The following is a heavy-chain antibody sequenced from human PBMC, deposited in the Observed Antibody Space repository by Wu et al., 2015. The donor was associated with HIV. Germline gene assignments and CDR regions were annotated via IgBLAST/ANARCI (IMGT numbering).Heavy chain of an antibody. J-gene: IGHJ4*02. CDR2: IIPIFGTA. Sequence: QVQRVASLGRGGEERWVLSEGLLQGFWRHLQQLCYQLGATGPGQGLEWMGRIIPIFGTANYAQKFQGRVTITADESTSTAYMELSSLRSEDTAVYYCAREGTNVLRYFDWSFDYWGQGTLVTVSS. V-gene: IGHV1-69*13. D-gene: IGHD3-9*01. CDR1: RHLQQLC. CDR3: AREGTNVLRYFDWSFDY.